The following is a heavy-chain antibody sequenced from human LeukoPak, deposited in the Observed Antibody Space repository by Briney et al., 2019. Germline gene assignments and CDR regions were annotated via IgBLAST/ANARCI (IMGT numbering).Heavy chain of an antibody. CDR1: GGSISSSSYY. J-gene: IGHJ4*02. D-gene: IGHD1-26*01. Sequence: PSETLSLTRTVSGGSISSSSYYWGWIRQPPGKGLEWIGSIYYSGNTYYNLSLKSRVTISVDTSKNQFSLNLNSVTAADTAVYYCVRQSVSLSSESRPIDYWGQGTLVTVSA. V-gene: IGHV4-39*01. CDR2: IYYSGNT. CDR3: VRQSVSLSSESRPIDY.